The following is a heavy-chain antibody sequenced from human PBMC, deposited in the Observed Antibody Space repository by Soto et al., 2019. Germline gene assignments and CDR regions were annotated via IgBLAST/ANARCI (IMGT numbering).Heavy chain of an antibody. CDR3: AKEEEIAAPVDY. J-gene: IGHJ4*02. CDR2: ISYDGSNK. CDR1: GFTFSSYG. D-gene: IGHD6-6*01. V-gene: IGHV3-30*18. Sequence: PGGSLRLSCAASGFTFSSYGMHWVRQAPGKGLEWVAVISYDGSNKYYADSVKGRFTISRDNSKNTVYLQMNSLRAEDTAVYYCAKEEEIAAPVDYWGQGTLVTVSS.